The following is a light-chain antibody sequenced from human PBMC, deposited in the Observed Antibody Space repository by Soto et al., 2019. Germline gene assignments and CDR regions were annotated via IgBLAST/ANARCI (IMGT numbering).Light chain of an antibody. CDR2: AAS. J-gene: IGKJ1*01. Sequence: DIQMTQSPSSQSASVGDRVTITCRASQNISSYLNWYQQQPGKAPKLLIYAASSLQSGVPSRFSGSGSGTDFTLTISSLQPEDFATYYCQQSYSTPPTFGQGTKVEIK. CDR1: QNISSY. CDR3: QQSYSTPPT. V-gene: IGKV1-39*01.